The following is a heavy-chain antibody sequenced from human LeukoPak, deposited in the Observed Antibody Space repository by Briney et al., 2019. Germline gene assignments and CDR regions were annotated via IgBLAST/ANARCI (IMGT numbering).Heavy chain of an antibody. D-gene: IGHD1-7*01. V-gene: IGHV3-23*01. J-gene: IGHJ4*02. CDR3: AKDPGTTVSFSY. Sequence: GGSLRLSCAASGFTFSSHWMSWVRQAPGKGLEWVSAISGSGGSTYYADSVKGRFTISRDNSKNTLHLQMNSLRAEDTAVYYCAKDPGTTVSFSYWGQGTLVTVSS. CDR1: GFTFSSHW. CDR2: ISGSGGST.